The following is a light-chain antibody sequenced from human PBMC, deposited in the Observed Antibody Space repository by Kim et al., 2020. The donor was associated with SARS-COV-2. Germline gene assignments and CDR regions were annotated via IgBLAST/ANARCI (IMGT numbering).Light chain of an antibody. CDR2: GKN. J-gene: IGLJ2*01. CDR3: NSRDSNNNVL. Sequence: SSELTQDPAVSVALGQTVRITCQGDSLRSYYATWYQQKPGRAPILVIYGKNNRPSGIPDRFSGSSSGNTASLTITGTQAGDEADYYCNSRDSNNNVLFGG. CDR1: SLRSYY. V-gene: IGLV3-19*01.